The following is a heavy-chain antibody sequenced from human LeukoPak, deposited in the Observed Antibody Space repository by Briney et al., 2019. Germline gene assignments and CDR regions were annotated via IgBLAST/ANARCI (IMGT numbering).Heavy chain of an antibody. V-gene: IGHV4-34*01. D-gene: IGHD6-13*01. CDR3: ARHRYSSSWYPNWFDP. Sequence: PSETLSLTCAVYGGSFSGYYWSWIRQPPGKGLEWIGSIYYSGSTYYNPSLKSRVTISVDTSKNQFSLKLSSVTAADTAVYYCARHRYSSSWYPNWFDPWGQGTLVTVSS. CDR1: GGSFSGYY. J-gene: IGHJ5*02. CDR2: IYYSGST.